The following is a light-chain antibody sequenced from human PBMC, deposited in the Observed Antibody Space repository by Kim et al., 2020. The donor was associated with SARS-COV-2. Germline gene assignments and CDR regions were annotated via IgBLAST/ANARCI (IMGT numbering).Light chain of an antibody. CDR3: CSYADSFYV. CDR2: DVS. CDR1: SSDVGGYNY. V-gene: IGLV2-11*01. Sequence: QSALTKPRSVSGSPGQSVTISCTGTSSDVGGYNYVSWYQQHPGKAPKLMIYDVSKRPSGVPDRFSGSKSGNTASLTISGLQAEDEADYYCCSYADSFYVFGTGTKVTVL. J-gene: IGLJ1*01.